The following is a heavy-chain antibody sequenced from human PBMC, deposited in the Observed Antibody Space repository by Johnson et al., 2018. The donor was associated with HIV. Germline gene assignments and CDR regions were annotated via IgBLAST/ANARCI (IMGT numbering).Heavy chain of an antibody. V-gene: IGHV3-11*04. J-gene: IGHJ3*02. CDR2: ISSSGSDI. CDR1: GFSFSDYY. Sequence: QVLLVESGGGLVNPGGSLRLSCAASGFSFSDYYMNWIRQAPGKGLEWLSYISSSGSDIFYADSVKGRFTISRDNGKNSVFLQMNSLTAEDTAVFYCARAPYNWNSGLFDALDMWGQGTMVTVSS. D-gene: IGHD1-7*01. CDR3: ARAPYNWNSGLFDALDM.